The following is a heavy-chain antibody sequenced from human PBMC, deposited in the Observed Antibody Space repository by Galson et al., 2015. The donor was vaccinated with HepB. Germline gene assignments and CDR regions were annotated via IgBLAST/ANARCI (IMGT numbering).Heavy chain of an antibody. V-gene: IGHV3-23*01. Sequence: SLRLSCAASGFSSSNYAMSWVRQAPGKGPEWVSGIRDGDGPTYYTDSVKGRFTISRDSSKNTVCLQMNSLRVEDTAVYYCVPLSGSYYRQGGLDYWGQGTLVTVSS. CDR1: GFSSSNYA. CDR2: IRDGDGPT. D-gene: IGHD3-10*01. J-gene: IGHJ4*02. CDR3: VPLSGSYYRQGGLDY.